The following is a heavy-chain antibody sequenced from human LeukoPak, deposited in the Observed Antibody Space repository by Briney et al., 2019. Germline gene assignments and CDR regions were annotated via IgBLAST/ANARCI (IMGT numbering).Heavy chain of an antibody. CDR2: IYPGGSET. CDR3: ARRGLGSSWSSADS. J-gene: IGHJ4*02. D-gene: IGHD6-13*01. Sequence: GESLKISCKGSGYSFSNYWIGWVRQMPGKGLEWMGIIYPGGSETRYSPSFQGQVTISADNSISTAYLQWSSLKASDTAMYYCARRGLGSSWSSADSWGQGTLITVSS. V-gene: IGHV5-51*01. CDR1: GYSFSNYW.